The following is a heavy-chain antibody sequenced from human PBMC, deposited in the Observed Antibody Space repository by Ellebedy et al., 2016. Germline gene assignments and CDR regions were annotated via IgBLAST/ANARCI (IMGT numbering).Heavy chain of an antibody. CDR3: VRQLGYCSEGNCHFDY. Sequence: GGSLRLSXAASGFTFSTYAMSWVRQAPGKGLEWVSAVSSTGGDTFYADSVKGRLTISRDNSKNMLYLQMNSLRAEDTAIYFCVRQLGYCSEGNCHFDYWGQGTLVTVSS. J-gene: IGHJ4*02. CDR2: VSSTGGDT. CDR1: GFTFSTYA. D-gene: IGHD2-15*01. V-gene: IGHV3-23*01.